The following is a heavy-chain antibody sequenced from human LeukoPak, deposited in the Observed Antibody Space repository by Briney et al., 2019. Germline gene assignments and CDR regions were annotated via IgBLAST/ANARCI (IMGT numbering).Heavy chain of an antibody. CDR2: IYSGGST. CDR3: ARVASSGWRGDYYGTDV. J-gene: IGHJ6*02. CDR1: GFTVSSNY. Sequence: PGGSLRLSCAASGFTVSSNYMSWVRQAPGKGLEWVSVIYSGGSTYYADSVKGRFTISRDNSKNTLYLQMNSLRAEDTAVYYCARVASSGWRGDYYGTDVWGQGTTVTVSS. V-gene: IGHV3-66*01. D-gene: IGHD3-22*01.